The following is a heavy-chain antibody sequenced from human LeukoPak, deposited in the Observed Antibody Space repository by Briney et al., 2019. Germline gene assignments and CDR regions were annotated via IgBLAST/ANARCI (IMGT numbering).Heavy chain of an antibody. CDR2: INPSGGSP. J-gene: IGHJ6*03. CDR1: GYTLTSNY. V-gene: IGHV1-46*03. CDR3: AKGRSDFFAYYYYLDV. Sequence: ASVKVSCKASGYTLTSNYIHWVRQAPGQGLEWMGIINPSGGSPTCAQKFQGRVTMTRDTSTSTVYMELTSLRSEDTAVYYCAKGRSDFFAYYYYLDVWGKGTTVTVSS. D-gene: IGHD2-21*02.